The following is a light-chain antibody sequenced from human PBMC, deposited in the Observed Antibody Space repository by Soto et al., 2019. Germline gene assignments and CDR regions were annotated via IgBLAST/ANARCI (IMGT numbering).Light chain of an antibody. Sequence: DIQLTQSPSFLSASVGDRVTITCRASQGIISFLAWYQQKPWKAPNLLMYAASTLQSGVPSRFSGGESGTEYTLTISSLQPEDSATYYCQQLYIFPLTFGQGTRLEIK. V-gene: IGKV1-9*01. CDR3: QQLYIFPLT. J-gene: IGKJ5*01. CDR1: QGIISF. CDR2: AAS.